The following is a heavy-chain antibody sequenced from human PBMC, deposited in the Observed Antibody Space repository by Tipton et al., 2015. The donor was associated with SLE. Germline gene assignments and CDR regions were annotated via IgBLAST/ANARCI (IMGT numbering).Heavy chain of an antibody. CDR3: TTSSGYYLGNY. V-gene: IGHV3-48*03. Sequence: AVSGFTFSTYEMNWVRQAPGKGLEWVSYISSSGSTIYYADSVKGRFTISRDNAKNSLYLQMNSLRADDTAVYYCTTSSGYYLGNYWGQGTLVTVSS. CDR1: GFTFSTYE. J-gene: IGHJ4*02. CDR2: ISSSGSTI. D-gene: IGHD3-22*01.